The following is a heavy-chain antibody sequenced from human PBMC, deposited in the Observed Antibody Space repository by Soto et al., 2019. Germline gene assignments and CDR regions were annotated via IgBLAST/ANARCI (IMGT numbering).Heavy chain of an antibody. D-gene: IGHD2-8*01. CDR1: GGTFSSYT. CDR3: ARDSVRRLYTPTYDY. J-gene: IGHJ4*02. V-gene: IGHV1-69*02. Sequence: QVQLVQSGAEVKKPGSSVKVSCKASGGTFSSYTISWVRQAPGQGLEWMGRIIPILGIANYAQKFQGRVTVTEDRCTITDYMELSSLRSEDTAGYYYARDSVRRLYTPTYDYWGQGTLVTVSS. CDR2: IIPILGIA.